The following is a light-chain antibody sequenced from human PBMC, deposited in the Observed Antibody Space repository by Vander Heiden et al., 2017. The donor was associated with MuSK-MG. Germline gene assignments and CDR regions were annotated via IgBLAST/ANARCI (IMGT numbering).Light chain of an antibody. CDR3: QQGGT. CDR2: DGS. Sequence: ENVLTQSPTTLSLSPGERATLSCRASQNVNTYLAWYQQKPGQVPRLLIYDGSNRATGIPARCSGSGFGTDFTLTISILEPEDSAVYYCQQGGTFGQGTKVEI. V-gene: IGKV3-11*01. CDR1: QNVNTY. J-gene: IGKJ1*01.